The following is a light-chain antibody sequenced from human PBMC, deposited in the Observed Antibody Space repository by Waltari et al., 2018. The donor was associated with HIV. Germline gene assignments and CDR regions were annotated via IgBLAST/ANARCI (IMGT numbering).Light chain of an antibody. V-gene: IGKV3D-7*01. CDR3: LQDYNRPGA. Sequence: VLTQSPGTLSVSPGERATLSCRASQRIDTTSVSWYQHKAGQPPRLIIYGSYTRASGIPPRFSGIVTWTDFTLTSSGLQPEDFASYYCLQDYNRPGAFGQGTRVEIK. J-gene: IGKJ1*01. CDR1: QRIDTTS. CDR2: GSY.